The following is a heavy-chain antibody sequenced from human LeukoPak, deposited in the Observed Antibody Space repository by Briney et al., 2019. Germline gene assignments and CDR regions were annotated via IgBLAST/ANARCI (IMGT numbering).Heavy chain of an antibody. D-gene: IGHD2-21*01. CDR3: TSLHYYAFAI. Sequence: GGSLRLSCAASGITLSDYYMIWIRQAPGKGLEWVSHINFSGSVRSYADSVKGRFTISRDNAKNSMSLEMNSLRAEDTAVYYCTSLHYYAFAIWGQGTMVTVSS. J-gene: IGHJ3*02. V-gene: IGHV3-11*01. CDR2: INFSGSVR. CDR1: GITLSDYY.